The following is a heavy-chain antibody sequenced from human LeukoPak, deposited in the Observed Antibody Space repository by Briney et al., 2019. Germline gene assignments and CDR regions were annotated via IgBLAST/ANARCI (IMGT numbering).Heavy chain of an antibody. J-gene: IGHJ4*02. V-gene: IGHV3-23*01. CDR3: ASIVVVPAATLDY. Sequence: GGSLRLSCAASGFTFSSYAISWVRQAAGKGLEWVSAISGSGRSTYYADSVKGRFTISRDNSKNTLYLQMNSLRAEDTAVYYCASIVVVPAATLDYWGQGTLVTVSS. D-gene: IGHD2-2*01. CDR1: GFTFSSYA. CDR2: ISGSGRST.